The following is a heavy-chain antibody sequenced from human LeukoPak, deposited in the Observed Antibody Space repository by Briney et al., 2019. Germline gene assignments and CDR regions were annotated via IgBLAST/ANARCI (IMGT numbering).Heavy chain of an antibody. V-gene: IGHV4-61*02. D-gene: IGHD3-22*01. Sequence: SETLSLTCTVSGGSISSGSYYWSWIRQPAGKGLEWIGRIYTSGSTNYNPSLESRVTISVDTSKNQFSLKLSSVTAADTAVYYCARVTTMIVEDAFDIWGQGTMVTVSS. CDR2: IYTSGST. J-gene: IGHJ3*02. CDR1: GGSISSGSYY. CDR3: ARVTTMIVEDAFDI.